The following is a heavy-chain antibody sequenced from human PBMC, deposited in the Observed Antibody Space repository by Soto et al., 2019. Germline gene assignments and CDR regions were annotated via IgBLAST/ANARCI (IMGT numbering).Heavy chain of an antibody. CDR2: IYHSGST. Sequence: PSETLSLTCRVSGGSISSGGYSWSWIRQPPGKGLEWIGYIYHSGSTYYNPSLKSRVTISVDRSKNQFSLKLSSVTAADTAVYYCGRIHSPWGQGTLVTVSS. CDR3: GRIHSP. V-gene: IGHV4-30-2*01. CDR1: GGSISSGGYS. J-gene: IGHJ5*02.